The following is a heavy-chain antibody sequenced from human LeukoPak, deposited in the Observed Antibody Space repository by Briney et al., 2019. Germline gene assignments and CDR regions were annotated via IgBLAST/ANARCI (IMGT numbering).Heavy chain of an antibody. V-gene: IGHV3-23*01. Sequence: GGSLRLSCAASGFTFSSYAMSWVRQAPGKGLEWVSAISGRAGSTYYADSVKGRFTISRDNSKNTLYLQMNSLRAEDTAVYYCAKDPLEGDLTSVIGNWFDPWGQGTLVTVSS. J-gene: IGHJ5*02. CDR2: ISGRAGST. CDR1: GFTFSSYA. D-gene: IGHD1-26*01. CDR3: AKDPLEGDLTSVIGNWFDP.